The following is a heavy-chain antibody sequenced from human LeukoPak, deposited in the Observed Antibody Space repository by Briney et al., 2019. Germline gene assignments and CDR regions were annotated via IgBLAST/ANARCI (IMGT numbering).Heavy chain of an antibody. CDR2: INPSGGST. V-gene: IGHV1-46*01. CDR3: ARDSVGPIAAAGTALDAFDI. D-gene: IGHD6-13*01. J-gene: IGHJ3*02. CDR1: GYTLTSYS. Sequence: ASVKVSCKASGYTLTSYSMHWARQAPGQGLEWMGIINPSGGSTSYAQTFQGRVTMTRGMSTSTGYMELSSLRSEDTAVYYCARDSVGPIAAAGTALDAFDIWGQGTMVTVSS.